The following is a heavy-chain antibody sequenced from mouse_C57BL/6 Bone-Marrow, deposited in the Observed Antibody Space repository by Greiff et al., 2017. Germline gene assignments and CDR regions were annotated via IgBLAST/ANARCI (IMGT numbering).Heavy chain of an antibody. Sequence: VQLQQPGAELVKPGASVSLSCNASGYTFTSYWLHWVKQWPGQGLEWIGMIHPNSGSTNYTEKFKGKTTLTVDKSSITAYMQLSSLTSENSAVYYCARVVVPNYWGQGTTLTVSS. J-gene: IGHJ2*01. D-gene: IGHD1-1*02. V-gene: IGHV1-64*01. CDR3: ARVVVPNY. CDR1: GYTFTSYW. CDR2: IHPNSGST.